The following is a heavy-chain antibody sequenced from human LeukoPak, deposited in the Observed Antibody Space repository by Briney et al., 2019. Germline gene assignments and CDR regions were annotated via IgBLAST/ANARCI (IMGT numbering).Heavy chain of an antibody. CDR2: ITSSGGST. CDR3: ARGRPLFDP. D-gene: IGHD6-25*01. J-gene: IGHJ5*02. Sequence: GGSLRLSCAVSGLTFRSYNMFWVRQPPGQGLECVSSITSSGGSTYYADSVKGRFTVSRDNAKNSLYLQMNSLRAEDTAVYYCARGRPLFDPWGQGTRVTVSS. V-gene: IGHV3-21*01. CDR1: GLTFRSYN.